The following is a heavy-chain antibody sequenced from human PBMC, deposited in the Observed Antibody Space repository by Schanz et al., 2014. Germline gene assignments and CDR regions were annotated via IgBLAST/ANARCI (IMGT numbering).Heavy chain of an antibody. CDR1: GGSFSGYY. D-gene: IGHD2-8*02. Sequence: QVQLQQWGAGLLKPSETLSLTCGVFGGSFSGYYWSWIRQPPGKGLEWIGEIYHTGSTNYNPSLKSRVTISVDTSKNQFSLKVRSVPAADTAVYYCARDSLRGATGGYGMDVWGQGTTVTVSS. V-gene: IGHV4-34*01. CDR2: IYHTGST. CDR3: ARDSLRGATGGYGMDV. J-gene: IGHJ6*02.